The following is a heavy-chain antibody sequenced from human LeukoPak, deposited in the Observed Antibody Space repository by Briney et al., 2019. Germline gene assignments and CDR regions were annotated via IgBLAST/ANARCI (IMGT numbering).Heavy chain of an antibody. CDR2: INPSGGST. V-gene: IGHV1-46*01. CDR3: ARVPIGGNLGEATIDY. Sequence: ASVTVSCKASGYTFTSYYMHWVRQAPGQGLEWMGIINPSGGSTSYAQKFQGRVTMTRDTSTSTVYMELSSLRSEDTAVYYCARVPIGGNLGEATIDYWGQGTLVTVSS. D-gene: IGHD4-23*01. J-gene: IGHJ4*02. CDR1: GYTFTSYY.